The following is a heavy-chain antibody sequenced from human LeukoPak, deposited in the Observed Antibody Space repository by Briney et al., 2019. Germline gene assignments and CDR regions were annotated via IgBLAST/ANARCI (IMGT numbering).Heavy chain of an antibody. Sequence: ASVKVSCKASGYTFTGYYMHWVRQAPGQGLEWMGWINPSSGGTNYAQKFQGRVTMTRDTSISTAYMELSRLRSDDTAVYYCARDRYCSGGSCYFSYGMDVWGQGTTVTVSS. J-gene: IGHJ6*02. CDR3: ARDRYCSGGSCYFSYGMDV. CDR1: GYTFTGYY. D-gene: IGHD2-15*01. CDR2: INPSSGGT. V-gene: IGHV1-2*02.